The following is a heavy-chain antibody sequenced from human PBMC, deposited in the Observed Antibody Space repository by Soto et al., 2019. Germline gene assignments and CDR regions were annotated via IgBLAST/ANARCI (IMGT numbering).Heavy chain of an antibody. CDR3: SSDRGGFDP. J-gene: IGHJ5*02. Sequence: QVQLVQSGAEVKKPGASVKVSCKASGYTFTSYYMHWVRQAPGQGLEWMGIINPSGGSASNEQKFQGRVTMTRDTTKSTDSMELSSLRSEDTAVYYCSSDRGGFDPWGQGTLVTVSS. CDR1: GYTFTSYY. V-gene: IGHV1-46*01. CDR2: INPSGGSA.